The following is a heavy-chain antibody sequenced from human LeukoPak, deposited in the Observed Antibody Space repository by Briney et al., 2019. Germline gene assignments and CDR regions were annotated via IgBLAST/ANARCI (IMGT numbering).Heavy chain of an antibody. CDR1: GFTFSSFV. V-gene: IGHV3-23*01. CDR3: AKDSNTAYYDILTGHRSWFDP. CDR2: ISGSGGST. Sequence: GGSLRLSCAASGFTFSSFVMSWVRQAPGKGLECVSGISGSGGSTYYADSVKGRFTISRDNPKNTLYLQMNSLRAEDTAVYYCAKDSNTAYYDILTGHRSWFDPWGQGTLVTVSS. J-gene: IGHJ5*02. D-gene: IGHD3-9*01.